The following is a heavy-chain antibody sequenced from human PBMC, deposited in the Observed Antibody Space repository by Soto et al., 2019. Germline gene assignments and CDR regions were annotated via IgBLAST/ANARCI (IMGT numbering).Heavy chain of an antibody. V-gene: IGHV1-2*06. CDR2: INPNSGGT. CDR3: AREGLVLVPTTVNSDYYYYAMDV. J-gene: IGHJ6*02. CDR1: GYIFTDYY. D-gene: IGHD2-2*01. Sequence: ASVKVSCKASGYIFTDYYMHWVRQAPGQELGWMGRINPNSGGTNYAQKFQGRVTMTRDTSMSTAYTELSSLRSEDTAVYYCAREGLVLVPTTVNSDYYYYAMDVWGQGTTVTVSS.